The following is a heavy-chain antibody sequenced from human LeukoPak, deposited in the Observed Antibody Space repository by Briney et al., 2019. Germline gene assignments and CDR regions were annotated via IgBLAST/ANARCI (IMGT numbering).Heavy chain of an antibody. V-gene: IGHV1-18*04. D-gene: IGHD2-15*01. J-gene: IGHJ4*02. CDR3: AREGSGEFDN. CDR2: ISPYNDNT. CDR1: GYTFTSYY. Sequence: ASVKVSCKASGYTFTSYYMHWVRQAPGQGLEWMGWISPYNDNTNNAQKFQGRVTVTTDTSTSTAYMELRSLRSDDTAVYYCAREGSGEFDNWGQGTLVTVSS.